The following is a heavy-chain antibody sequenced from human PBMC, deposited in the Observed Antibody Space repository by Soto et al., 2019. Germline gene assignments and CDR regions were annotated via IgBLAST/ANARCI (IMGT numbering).Heavy chain of an antibody. CDR2: IYYSGNT. Sequence: SETLSLTCTVSGDSISSSSYFWGWIRQPPGKGLEWIGSIYYSGNTYCNPSFKSRVTISVDTSKNQFSLKLTSVTATDTAIYYCARSSGSSWPRVWFGPWGQGTLVTVSS. D-gene: IGHD6-13*01. CDR1: GDSISSSSYF. V-gene: IGHV4-39*01. J-gene: IGHJ5*02. CDR3: ARSSGSSWPRVWFGP.